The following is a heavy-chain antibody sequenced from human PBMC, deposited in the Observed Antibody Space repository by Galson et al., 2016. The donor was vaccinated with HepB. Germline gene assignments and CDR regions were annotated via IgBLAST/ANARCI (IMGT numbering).Heavy chain of an antibody. CDR3: AREAPDHDRPWSTDGSSWAPSILRETRGAHFDL. D-gene: IGHD3-10*01. CDR2: ISWNSGSI. CDR1: GFTFDDYA. V-gene: IGHV3-9*01. Sequence: SLRLSCAASGFTFDDYAMHWVRQAPGKGLEWVSGISWNSGSIGYADSVKGRFTISRDNARNSIYLQMNRLRAEDSATYFCAREAPDHDRPWSTDGSSWAPSILRETRGAHFDLGGLGTLVTVSS. J-gene: IGHJ4*02.